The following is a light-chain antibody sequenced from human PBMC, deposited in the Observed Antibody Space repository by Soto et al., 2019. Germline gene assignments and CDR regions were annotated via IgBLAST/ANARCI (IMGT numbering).Light chain of an antibody. V-gene: IGKV1-5*01. CDR2: DAS. CDR3: QKYKTWWT. Sequence: EIQMTQSPSTLSASVGDTVSVTCRASEDVAKFLAWHQQKPGRAPEILISDASDLISGVPSRFRGSGSGTDFTLTISGMHPDHSSTYYCQKYKTWWTFGQGTKVEIK. CDR1: EDVAKF. J-gene: IGKJ1*01.